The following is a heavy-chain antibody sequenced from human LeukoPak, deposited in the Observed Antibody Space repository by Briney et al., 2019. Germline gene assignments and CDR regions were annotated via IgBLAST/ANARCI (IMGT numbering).Heavy chain of an antibody. CDR3: TTPKYSGYDFYF. CDR1: GFIFSIYS. Sequence: GGSLRLSCAASGFIFSIYSMNWVRQAPGRGLEWVGRIKSKTDGGTTDYAAPVNGRFTISRDESKNTLFLQMNSLKTEDTAVYYCTTPKYSGYDFYFWGQGTLVTVSS. CDR2: IKSKTDGGTT. J-gene: IGHJ4*02. V-gene: IGHV3-15*01. D-gene: IGHD5-12*01.